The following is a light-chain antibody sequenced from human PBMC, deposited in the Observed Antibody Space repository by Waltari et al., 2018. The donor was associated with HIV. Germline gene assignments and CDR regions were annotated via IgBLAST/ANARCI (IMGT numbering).Light chain of an antibody. V-gene: IGLV2-23*01. J-gene: IGLJ3*02. Sequence: SALTQPASVSGSPGQAITVSCTGSSSDVGSYNLVSWYQQHPGKAPKLMIYEDDKRPSGVSNRCSVSKSGNTASLTISGLQAEDEADYYCCSYAGSTTWLFGGGTKLTVL. CDR2: EDD. CDR3: CSYAGSTTWL. CDR1: SSDVGSYNL.